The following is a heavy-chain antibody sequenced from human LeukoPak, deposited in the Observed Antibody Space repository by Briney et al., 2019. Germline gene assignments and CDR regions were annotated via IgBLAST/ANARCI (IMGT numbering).Heavy chain of an antibody. CDR2: ISSSSSYI. J-gene: IGHJ4*02. V-gene: IGHV3-21*01. D-gene: IGHD4-11*01. CDR1: GFTFSSYS. Sequence: GGSLRLSCAASGFTFSSYSMNWVRQAPGKGLEWVSSISSSSSYIYYADSVKGRFTISRDNAKNSLYLQMNSLRAEDTAVYYCARDRGDYTPIDYWGQGTLVTVSS. CDR3: ARDRGDYTPIDY.